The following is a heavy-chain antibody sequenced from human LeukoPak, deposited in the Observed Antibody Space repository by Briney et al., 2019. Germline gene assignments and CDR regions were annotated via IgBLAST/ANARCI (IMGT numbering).Heavy chain of an antibody. Sequence: GGSLRLSCAASGFTFSSYWMSWVRQAPGKGLECVANIKQEGSEKYYVESVKGRFTISRDNAKNSLYLQMNSLRAEDTAVYYCARDSPGYYYYYGMDVWGQGTTVTVSS. V-gene: IGHV3-7*01. CDR2: IKQEGSEK. CDR1: GFTFSSYW. J-gene: IGHJ6*02. CDR3: ARDSPGYYYYYGMDV.